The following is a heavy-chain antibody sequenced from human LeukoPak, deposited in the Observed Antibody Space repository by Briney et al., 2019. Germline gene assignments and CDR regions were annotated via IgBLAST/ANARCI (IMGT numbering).Heavy chain of an antibody. V-gene: IGHV1-69*13. D-gene: IGHD3-3*01. J-gene: IGHJ4*02. CDR1: GGTFSSYA. CDR2: IIPIFGTA. Sequence: GPSVKVSCKASGGTFSSYAISWVRQAPGQGLEWMGGIIPIFGTANYAQKFQGRVTITADESTSTAYMELSSLRSEDTAVYYCATLQDRNDFWSGYYRDYWGQGTLVTVSS. CDR3: ATLQDRNDFWSGYYRDY.